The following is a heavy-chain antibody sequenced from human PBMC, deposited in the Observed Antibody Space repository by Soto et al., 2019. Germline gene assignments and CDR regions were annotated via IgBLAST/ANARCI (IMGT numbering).Heavy chain of an antibody. J-gene: IGHJ5*02. CDR1: GGSISSSYY. Sequence: SETLSLTCAVSGGSISSSYYWSWIRQPPGKGLEWIGYIYYSGSTNYNPSLKSRVTISVDTSKNQFSLKLSSVTAADTAVYYCARDPEYSSSWYASTGFDPWGQGTLVTVSS. CDR3: ARDPEYSSSWYASTGFDP. D-gene: IGHD6-13*01. CDR2: IYYSGST. V-gene: IGHV4-61*01.